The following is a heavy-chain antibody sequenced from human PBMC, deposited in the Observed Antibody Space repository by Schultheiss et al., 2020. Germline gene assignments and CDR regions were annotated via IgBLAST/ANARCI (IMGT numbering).Heavy chain of an antibody. CDR2: IDTTGDT. D-gene: IGHD6-19*01. V-gene: IGHV3-13*01. CDR3: ARDLDSSAWYGEMAY. J-gene: IGHJ4*02. Sequence: GESLKISCAASRFTFSSYDMHWVRQVAGRGLEWVSTIDTTGDTYYSDSVKGRFTISRDNSKNTVFLQMSSLRVEDTAVYYCARDLDSSAWYGEMAYWGQGTLVTVSS. CDR1: RFTFSSYD.